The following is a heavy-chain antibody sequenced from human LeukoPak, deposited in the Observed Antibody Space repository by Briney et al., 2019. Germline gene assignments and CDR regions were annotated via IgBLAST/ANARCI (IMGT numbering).Heavy chain of an antibody. Sequence: PGGSLRLSCAASGFTFSSYAMHWVRQAPGKGLEWVAVISYDGSNKYYADSVKGRFTISRDNSKNTLYLQMNGLRAEDTAVYYCASHNYGSGSYYNYWGQGTLVTVSS. J-gene: IGHJ4*02. V-gene: IGHV3-30-3*01. CDR2: ISYDGSNK. D-gene: IGHD3-10*01. CDR3: ASHNYGSGSYYNY. CDR1: GFTFSSYA.